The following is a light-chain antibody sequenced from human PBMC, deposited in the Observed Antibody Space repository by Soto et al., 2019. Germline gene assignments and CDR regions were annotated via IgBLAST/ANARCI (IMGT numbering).Light chain of an antibody. CDR1: QSLLYNNTYNY. V-gene: IGKV2-28*01. CDR2: FGS. CDR3: MQALQSLT. J-gene: IGKJ5*01. Sequence: EIVMTQSPLTLPVTPGEPASIPCRSSQSLLYNNTYNYLDWYVQKPGQSPQLLIYFGSNRAPGVPDRFSGSGSGTDFTMKINRVEADDVGTYYCMQALQSLTFGQGGRPANK.